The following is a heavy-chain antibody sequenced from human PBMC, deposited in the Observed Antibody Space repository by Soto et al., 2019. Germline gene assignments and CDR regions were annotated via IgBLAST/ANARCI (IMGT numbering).Heavy chain of an antibody. CDR3: ASQGYSYGRELGYYYYGMDV. D-gene: IGHD5-18*01. CDR1: GYSFPVYW. Sequence: VESLKISCKVSGYSFPVYWITWVLQNPGKFLELMRRIYPSDSQTYYSPSFRGHFTISVTKSITTVFLQWSSLRASDTAMYYCASQGYSYGRELGYYYYGMDVWGQGTTVTVSS. CDR2: IYPSDSQT. J-gene: IGHJ6*02. V-gene: IGHV5-10-1*01.